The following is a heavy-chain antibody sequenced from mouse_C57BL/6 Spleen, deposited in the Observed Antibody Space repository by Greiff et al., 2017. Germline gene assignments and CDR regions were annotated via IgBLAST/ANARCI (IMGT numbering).Heavy chain of an antibody. CDR3: ARDNPPYYFDD. J-gene: IGHJ2*01. CDR2: ISDGGSYT. V-gene: IGHV5-4*01. Sequence: EVKVVESGGGLVKPGGSLKLSCAASGFTFSSYAISWVRQTPEKRLEWVATISDGGSYTYYPDNVKGRFTISRDNAKNNLYLQMSHLTSEDTAMYYCARDNPPYYFDDWGQGTTLTVSS. CDR1: GFTFSSYA.